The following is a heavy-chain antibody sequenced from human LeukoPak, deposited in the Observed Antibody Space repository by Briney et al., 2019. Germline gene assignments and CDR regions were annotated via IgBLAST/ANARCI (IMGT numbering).Heavy chain of an antibody. CDR1: GGSFSGYY. V-gene: IGHV4-34*01. Sequence: PSETLSLTCAAYGGSFSGYYWSWIRQPPGKGLEWIGEINHSGSTNYNPSLKSRVTISVDTSKNQFSLKLSSVTAADTAVYYCARGKLYYYDSSGYPRTNYFDYWGQGTLVTVSS. CDR3: ARGKLYYYDSSGYPRTNYFDY. J-gene: IGHJ4*02. CDR2: INHSGST. D-gene: IGHD3-22*01.